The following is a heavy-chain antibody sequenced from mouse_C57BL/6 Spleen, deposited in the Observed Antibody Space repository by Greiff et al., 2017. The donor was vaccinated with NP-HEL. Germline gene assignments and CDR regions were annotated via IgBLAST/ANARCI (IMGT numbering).Heavy chain of an antibody. J-gene: IGHJ2*01. CDR2: IYPGDGDT. CDR3: ALYDYDDFDY. Sequence: QVQLQQSGPELVKPGASVKISCKASGYAFSSSWMNWVKQRPGKGLEWIGRIYPGDGDTNYNGKFKGKATLTADKSSSTAYMQLSNLTSEDSAVYFCALYDYDDFDYWGQGTTLTVSS. CDR1: GYAFSSSW. D-gene: IGHD2-4*01. V-gene: IGHV1-82*01.